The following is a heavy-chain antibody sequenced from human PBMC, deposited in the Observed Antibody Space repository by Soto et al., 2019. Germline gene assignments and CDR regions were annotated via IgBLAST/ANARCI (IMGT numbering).Heavy chain of an antibody. CDR1: GVSFSCYQ. CDR2: INHSGTT. Sequence: SETLGITCGVDGVSFSCYQWNWIRQSPGQGLEWIGEINHSGTTKYNPSLESRINLSVDTSKKQFSLKMFSVTAADTAIYYCARGWRFDPWGQGTQVTVSS. D-gene: IGHD1-1*01. J-gene: IGHJ5*02. V-gene: IGHV4-34*01. CDR3: ARGWRFDP.